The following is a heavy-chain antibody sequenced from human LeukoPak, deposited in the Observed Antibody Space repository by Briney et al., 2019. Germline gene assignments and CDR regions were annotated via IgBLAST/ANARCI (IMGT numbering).Heavy chain of an antibody. Sequence: GGSLRLSCAASGFTVSSNYMSWVRQAPGKGLEWVSVIYSGGYTSYADSVKGRFTISRDNSKNTLYLQMNSLRADDTPVYYCAKTGNPATGDYWGQGTLVTVSS. V-gene: IGHV3-53*01. CDR2: IYSGGYT. D-gene: IGHD1-1*01. J-gene: IGHJ4*02. CDR1: GFTVSSNY. CDR3: AKTGNPATGDY.